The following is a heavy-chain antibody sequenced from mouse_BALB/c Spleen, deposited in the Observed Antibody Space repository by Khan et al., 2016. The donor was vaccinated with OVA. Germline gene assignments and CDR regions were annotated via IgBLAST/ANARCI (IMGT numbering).Heavy chain of an antibody. Sequence: VRLQQSGPELVKPGASMKISCKTSGYSFTDYTLNWVRQSHGKNLEWIGLINPYNGGTTYNQKFKGKATLTVDKSSSTAYMELLSLTSEDSAVYYCARGNYDGSNSWFAYWGQGTLVTVSA. CDR1: GYSFTDYT. CDR2: INPYNGGT. V-gene: IGHV1-18*01. D-gene: IGHD1-1*01. CDR3: ARGNYDGSNSWFAY. J-gene: IGHJ3*01.